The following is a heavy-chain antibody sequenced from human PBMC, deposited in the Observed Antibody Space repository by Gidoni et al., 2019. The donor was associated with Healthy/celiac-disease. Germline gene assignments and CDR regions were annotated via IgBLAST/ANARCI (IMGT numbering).Heavy chain of an antibody. CDR3: AKDQTTVTTMSYFDY. V-gene: IGHV3-30*18. J-gene: IGHJ4*02. CDR2: ISYDGSNK. CDR1: GFTFSSYG. D-gene: IGHD4-4*01. Sequence: QVQLVESGDGVVQPGRSLRLSCAASGFTFSSYGMHWVRQAPGKGLEWVAVISYDGSNKYYADSVKGRFTISRDNSKNTLYLQMNSLRAEDTAVYYCAKDQTTVTTMSYFDYWGQGTLVTVSS.